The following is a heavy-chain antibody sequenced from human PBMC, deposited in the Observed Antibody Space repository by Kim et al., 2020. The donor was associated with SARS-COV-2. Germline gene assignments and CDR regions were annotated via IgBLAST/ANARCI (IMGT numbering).Heavy chain of an antibody. Sequence: STYYAASVKGRFTSARDNSKNTLYLQMSSLRAEDTAVYYCVKIPSTVGDYWGQGTLVTVSS. V-gene: IGHV3-64D*09. J-gene: IGHJ4*02. D-gene: IGHD4-17*01. CDR3: VKIPSTVGDY. CDR2: ST.